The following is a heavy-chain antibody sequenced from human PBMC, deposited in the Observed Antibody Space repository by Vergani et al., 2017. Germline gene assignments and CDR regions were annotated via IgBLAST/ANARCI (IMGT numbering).Heavy chain of an antibody. V-gene: IGHV3-7*01. D-gene: IGHD6-13*01. Sequence: EVKLVESGGGWVQPGGSLRLSCAASGLTFSSYWMSWVRQAPGKGLEWVANIKQDGSEKYYVDTVKGRFPISRDNAKNSLYLQMNSLRAEYTSVYYCARDRGSSSSATLDYYYYMYVWGKGTMVTVSS. CDR1: GLTFSSYW. J-gene: IGHJ6*03. CDR3: ARDRGSSSSATLDYYYYMYV. CDR2: IKQDGSEK.